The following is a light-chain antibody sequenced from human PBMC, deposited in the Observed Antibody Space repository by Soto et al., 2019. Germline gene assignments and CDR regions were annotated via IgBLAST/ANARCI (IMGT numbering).Light chain of an antibody. J-gene: IGLJ1*01. CDR2: DVN. Sequence: QSALTQPASVSGSPGQSITISCTGTSSDIGAFDLVSWYQQHPGKAPKVMIYDVNIRPSGVSSRFSGSKSGNTASLAISWLQAEDEADYYCSSYTITSTRLFGTGTKLTVL. CDR1: SSDIGAFDL. CDR3: SSYTITSTRL. V-gene: IGLV2-14*01.